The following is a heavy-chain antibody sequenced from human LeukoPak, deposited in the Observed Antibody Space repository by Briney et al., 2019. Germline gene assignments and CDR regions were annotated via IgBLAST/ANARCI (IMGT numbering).Heavy chain of an antibody. CDR2: INPNSGGT. CDR1: GYSFTGHY. V-gene: IGHV1-2*02. CDR3: ARVDGSGLDY. J-gene: IGHJ4*02. D-gene: IGHD3-10*01. Sequence: ASVKVSCKASGYSFTGHYMHWVRQAPGQGLEWMGWINPNSGGTNYAQKFQGRVTMTRGTSISTAYMELSRLRSDDTAVYYCARVDGSGLDYWGQGTLLTVSS.